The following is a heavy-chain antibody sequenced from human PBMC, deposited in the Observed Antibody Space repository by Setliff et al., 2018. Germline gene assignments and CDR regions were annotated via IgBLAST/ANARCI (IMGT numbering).Heavy chain of an antibody. J-gene: IGHJ4*02. Sequence: ASVKVSCKASGYTFTSYGISWVRQAPGQGLEWMGWISAYNGNTNYAQKLQGRVTMTTDTSTSTAYMELRSLRSEDTAVYYCVRVTSGRLDFDYWGQGTPVTVSS. CDR2: ISAYNGNT. CDR1: GYTFTSYG. CDR3: VRVTSGRLDFDY. D-gene: IGHD6-19*01. V-gene: IGHV1-18*01.